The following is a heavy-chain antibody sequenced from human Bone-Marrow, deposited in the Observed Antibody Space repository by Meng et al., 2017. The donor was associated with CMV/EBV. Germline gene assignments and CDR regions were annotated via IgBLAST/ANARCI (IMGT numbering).Heavy chain of an antibody. CDR1: GGTFSSYA. V-gene: IGHV1-69*05. CDR2: IIPIFGTA. Sequence: SVKVSCKASGGTFSSYAISWVRQAPGQGLEWMGGIIPIFGTANYAQKFQGRVTITTDESTSTAYTELSSLRSEDTAVYYCAREGRIAAAGKGYGMDVWGQGTTVTVSS. D-gene: IGHD6-13*01. J-gene: IGHJ6*02. CDR3: AREGRIAAAGKGYGMDV.